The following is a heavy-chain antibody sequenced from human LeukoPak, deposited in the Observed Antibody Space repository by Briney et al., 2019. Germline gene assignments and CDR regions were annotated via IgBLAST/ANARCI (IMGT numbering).Heavy chain of an antibody. Sequence: SQTLSLTCTVSGGSISSGSYYWSWIRQPAGKGLEWIGRIYTSGSTNYNPSLKSRVTISVDTSKNQFSLKLGSVTAADTAVYYCAGLSVTTYYFDYWGQGTLVTVSS. V-gene: IGHV4-61*02. CDR2: IYTSGST. CDR3: AGLSVTTYYFDY. J-gene: IGHJ4*02. CDR1: GGSISSGSYY. D-gene: IGHD4-17*01.